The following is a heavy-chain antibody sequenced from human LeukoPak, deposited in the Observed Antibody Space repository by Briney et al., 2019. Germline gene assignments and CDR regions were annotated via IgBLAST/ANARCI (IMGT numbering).Heavy chain of an antibody. V-gene: IGHV3-73*01. CDR3: ASLPEP. CDR1: GFTFSDST. CDR2: VRSKAKNYAT. Sequence: GGSLKLSCAVSGFTFSDSTIHWVRQASGKGLEWVGRVRSKAKNYATAYAASVQGRFVISRDDSKNAAYLQMNSLKIEDSAMNYCASLPEPWGQGTLVPVSS. J-gene: IGHJ5*02.